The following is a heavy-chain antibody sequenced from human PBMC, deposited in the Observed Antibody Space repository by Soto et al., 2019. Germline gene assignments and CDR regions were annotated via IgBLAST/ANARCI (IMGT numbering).Heavy chain of an antibody. V-gene: IGHV4-61*01. CDR2: IYYSGST. CDR1: GGSVSSGSYY. Sequence: SETLSLTCTVSGGSVSSGSYYWSWIRQPPGKGLEWIGYIYYSGSTNYNPSLKSRVTISVDTSKNQFSLKLSSVTAADTAVYYCAREPYCSGGSCYPGGWFDACDIWGQGTMGTVS. J-gene: IGHJ3*02. CDR3: AREPYCSGGSCYPGGWFDACDI. D-gene: IGHD2-15*01.